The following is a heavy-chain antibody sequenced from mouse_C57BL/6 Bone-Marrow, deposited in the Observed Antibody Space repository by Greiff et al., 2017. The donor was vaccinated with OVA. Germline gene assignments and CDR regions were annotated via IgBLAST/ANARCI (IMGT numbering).Heavy chain of an antibody. V-gene: IGHV1-59*01. CDR1: GYTFTSYW. J-gene: IGHJ3*01. Sequence: VQLQQSGAELVRPGTSVKLSCKASGYTFTSYWMHWVKQRPGQGLEWIGVIDPSDSYTNYNQQFKGKATLTVDTSSSTAYMQLSSLTSEDSAVYYCASTGPWFAYWGQGTLVTVSA. CDR2: IDPSDSYT. D-gene: IGHD4-1*02. CDR3: ASTGPWFAY.